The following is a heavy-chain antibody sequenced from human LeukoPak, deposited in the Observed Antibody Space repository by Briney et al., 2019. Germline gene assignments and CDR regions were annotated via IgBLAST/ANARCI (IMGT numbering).Heavy chain of an antibody. D-gene: IGHD2-15*01. CDR2: IRSKANSYAT. CDR3: TRRNEGYCSGGRCTSYYYYYYMDV. V-gene: IGHV3-73*01. J-gene: IGHJ6*03. CDR1: GFTFSGSA. Sequence: GGSLRLSCAASGFTFSGSAMHWVRQASGKGLEWVGRIRSKANSYATAYAASVKGRFTTSRDDSKNTAYLQMNSLKTEDTAVYYCTRRNEGYCSGGRCTSYYYYYYMDVWGKGTTVTVSS.